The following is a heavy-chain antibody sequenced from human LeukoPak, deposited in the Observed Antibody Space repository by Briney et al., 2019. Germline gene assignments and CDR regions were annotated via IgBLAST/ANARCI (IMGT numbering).Heavy chain of an antibody. CDR2: ISNDGRNK. V-gene: IGHV3-30*03. CDR3: ARDVQGWELSDYYYYGMDV. Sequence: GGSLRLSCAASGFTFSNYGMHWVRQAPGTGLEWVAVISNDGRNKYYADSVRGRFTGSRDNSKNTLYLQMNSLRAEDTAVYYCARDVQGWELSDYYYYGMDVWGQGTTVTVSS. J-gene: IGHJ6*02. D-gene: IGHD1-26*01. CDR1: GFTFSNYG.